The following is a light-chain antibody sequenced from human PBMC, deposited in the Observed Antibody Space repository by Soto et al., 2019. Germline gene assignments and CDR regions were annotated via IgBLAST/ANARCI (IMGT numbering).Light chain of an antibody. J-gene: IGKJ2*01. CDR3: QQYYSYPYT. V-gene: IGKV1-8*01. CDR1: QGISSY. Sequence: AIRMTQSPSSFSASTGDRVTITCRASQGISSYLAWYQQKPGKAPKLLIYAASTLQSGVPSRFSGSGSGTDFTLTISFLQSEDFATYYCQQYYSYPYTFGQVTKLEIK. CDR2: AAS.